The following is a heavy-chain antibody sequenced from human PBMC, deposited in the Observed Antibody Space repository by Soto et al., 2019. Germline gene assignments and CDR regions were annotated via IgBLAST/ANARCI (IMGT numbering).Heavy chain of an antibody. D-gene: IGHD2-2*02. CDR2: ISYDGSEK. CDR1: GFTFNTYG. J-gene: IGHJ4*02. Sequence: GGSLRLSCAASGFTFNTYGMHWIRQAPGKGLEWVAVISYDGSEKYYVDSVKGRFTISKDNSKNTLYLQMNSLRPEDTAVYYCAKSPNFYCSSPNCYKYYFDHWGQGTRVTVSS. CDR3: AKSPNFYCSSPNCYKYYFDH. V-gene: IGHV3-30*18.